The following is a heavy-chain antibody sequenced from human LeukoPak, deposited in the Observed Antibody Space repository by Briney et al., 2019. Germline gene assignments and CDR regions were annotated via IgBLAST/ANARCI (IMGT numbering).Heavy chain of an antibody. V-gene: IGHV4-4*07. CDR3: ARIPRGVIIRGWFDP. J-gene: IGHJ5*02. CDR2: IYTSGST. Sequence: SETLSLTCTVSGGSISSYYRSWIRQPAGKGLEWIGRIYTSGSTNYNPSLKSRVTMSVDTSKNQFSLKLSSVTAADTAVYYCARIPRGVIIRGWFDPWGQGTLVTVSS. CDR1: GGSISSYY. D-gene: IGHD3-10*01.